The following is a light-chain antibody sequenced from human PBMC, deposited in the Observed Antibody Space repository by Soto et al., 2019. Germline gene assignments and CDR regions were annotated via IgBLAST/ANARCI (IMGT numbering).Light chain of an antibody. V-gene: IGKV1-9*01. CDR2: AAS. J-gene: IGKJ5*01. Sequence: IPLTQSPSSLSASVGDRVTITCRASQGISYYLAWYQQKPGTAPKLLIYAASTLQSGVPSRFSGSGSGTDFTLTISSLQPEDFATYYCQQLNSYPVTFGQGTRLEIK. CDR1: QGISYY. CDR3: QQLNSYPVT.